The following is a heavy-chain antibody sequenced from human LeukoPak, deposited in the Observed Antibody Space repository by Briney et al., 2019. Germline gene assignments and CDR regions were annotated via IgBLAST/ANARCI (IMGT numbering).Heavy chain of an antibody. Sequence: SETLSLTCTVSGGSVNSGSYFWSWIRQPPGKGLEWIGYIYHSGSTYYNPSLKSRVTISVDRSKNQFSLKLSSVTAADTAVYYCARAPYNDHFDYWGQGTLVTVSS. D-gene: IGHD5-24*01. CDR3: ARAPYNDHFDY. CDR2: IYHSGST. J-gene: IGHJ4*02. V-gene: IGHV4-30-2*01. CDR1: GGSVNSGSYF.